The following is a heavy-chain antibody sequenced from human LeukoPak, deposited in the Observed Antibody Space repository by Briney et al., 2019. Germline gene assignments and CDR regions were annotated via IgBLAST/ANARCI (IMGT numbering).Heavy chain of an antibody. D-gene: IGHD1-1*01. J-gene: IGHJ3*02. CDR1: GFALCDYA. V-gene: IGHV3-9*01. CDR3: IKDIRLDLHLDTFEI. CDR2: ISWDSGIS. Sequence: PGGSLRLSCAASGFALCDYAMHWVRQAPGKGLEWVSSISWDSGISVYADSVKGRFTISRDNAKNSLYLQMSSLTPEDTALYYCIKDIRLDLHLDTFEIWGQGTMVTVSS.